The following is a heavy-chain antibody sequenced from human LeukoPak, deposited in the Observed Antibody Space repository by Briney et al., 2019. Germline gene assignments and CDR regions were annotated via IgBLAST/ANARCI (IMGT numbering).Heavy chain of an antibody. J-gene: IGHJ4*02. Sequence: SETLSLTCTVSGGSISSYYWSWIRQPPGKGLEWIGYIYYSGSTNYNPSLKSRVTISVDTSKNQFSLKLSSVTAADTAVYYCARDMGYYGSGSYYHWGQGTLVTVSS. CDR3: ARDMGYYGSGSYYH. CDR2: IYYSGST. D-gene: IGHD3-10*01. V-gene: IGHV4-59*12. CDR1: GGSISSYY.